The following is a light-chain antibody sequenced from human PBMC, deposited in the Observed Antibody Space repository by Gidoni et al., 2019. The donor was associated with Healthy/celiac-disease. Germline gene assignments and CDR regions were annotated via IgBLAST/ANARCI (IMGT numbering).Light chain of an antibody. Sequence: QSALTQPASVSGSPGQSITISCTGTSSDVGGYNYVSWYQQHPGKAAKLMIYDVSTRPSGVSNRFSGAKSVNTASLTISGLQAEDEADYYCSSYTSSSTLYVFGTGTKVTVL. CDR3: SSYTSSSTLYV. J-gene: IGLJ1*01. CDR1: SSDVGGYNY. CDR2: DVS. V-gene: IGLV2-14*01.